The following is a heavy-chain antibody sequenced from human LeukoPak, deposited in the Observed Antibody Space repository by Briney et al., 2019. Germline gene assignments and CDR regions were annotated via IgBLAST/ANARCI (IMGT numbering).Heavy chain of an antibody. V-gene: IGHV1-18*01. Sequence: ASVKVSCKASGYTFTSYGISWVRQAPGQGLEWMGWISAYNGNTNYAQKLQGRVTMTTDTSTSTAYMELRSLRSDDTAVYYCARTYYYGSGSYYDGMDVWGKGTTVTVSS. CDR1: GYTFTSYG. CDR3: ARTYYYGSGSYYDGMDV. D-gene: IGHD3-10*01. CDR2: ISAYNGNT. J-gene: IGHJ6*04.